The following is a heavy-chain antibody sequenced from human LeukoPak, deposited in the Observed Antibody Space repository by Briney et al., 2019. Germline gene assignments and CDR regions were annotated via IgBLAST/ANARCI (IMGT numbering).Heavy chain of an antibody. D-gene: IGHD3-16*01. J-gene: IGHJ6*02. CDR2: ISWDGGST. CDR3: AKASVVGGPLAYYYYGMDV. CDR1: GFTFDDYT. V-gene: IGHV3-43*01. Sequence: PGGSLRLSCAASGFTFDDYTMHWVRQAPGKGLEWVSLISWDGGSTYHADSVKGRFTISRDNSKNSLYLQMNSLRTEDTALYYCAKASVVGGPLAYYYYGMDVWGQGTTVTVSS.